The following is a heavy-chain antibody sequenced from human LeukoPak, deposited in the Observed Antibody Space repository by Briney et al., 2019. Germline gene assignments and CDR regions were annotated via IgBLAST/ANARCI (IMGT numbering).Heavy chain of an antibody. Sequence: GASVKVSCKASGYTFTNYYMRWVRQAPGQGLEWMGIINPSGGSTSYAQKFQGRVTMTKDTSTRTLYMELSSLRSEDTAVYYCARDTDGYNYALGYWGQGTLVTVSS. CDR3: ARDTDGYNYALGY. V-gene: IGHV1-46*01. D-gene: IGHD5-24*01. J-gene: IGHJ4*02. CDR2: INPSGGST. CDR1: GYTFTNYY.